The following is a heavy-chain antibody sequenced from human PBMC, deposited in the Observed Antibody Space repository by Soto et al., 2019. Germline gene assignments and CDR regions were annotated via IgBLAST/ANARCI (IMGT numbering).Heavy chain of an antibody. J-gene: IGHJ6*02. Sequence: SETLSLTCTVSGGSISSYYWSWIRQPPGKGLEWIGYIYYSGSTNYNPSLKSRVTISVDTSKNQFSLKLSSVTAADTAVYYCARVGYCSGGSCWDVWGQGTTVTVSS. CDR2: IYYSGST. CDR3: ARVGYCSGGSCWDV. D-gene: IGHD2-15*01. V-gene: IGHV4-59*01. CDR1: GGSISSYY.